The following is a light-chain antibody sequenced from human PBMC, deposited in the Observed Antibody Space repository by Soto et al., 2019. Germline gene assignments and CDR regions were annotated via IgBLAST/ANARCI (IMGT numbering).Light chain of an antibody. CDR1: QSVSSN. V-gene: IGKV3-15*01. J-gene: IGKJ4*01. CDR2: GAS. CDR3: QQYNNWPLN. Sequence: EKVMTQSPATLSVSPGERATLSCRASQSVSSNLAWYQQKPGQAPRLVIYGASTRATGIPARFSGRGSGTEFNPTIRTLQSKNFADYYCQQYNNWPLNFGGGTKVEIK.